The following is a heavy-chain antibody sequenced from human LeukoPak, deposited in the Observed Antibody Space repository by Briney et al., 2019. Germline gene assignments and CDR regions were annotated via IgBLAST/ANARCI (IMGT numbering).Heavy chain of an antibody. Sequence: GGSRRLSCAASGFTFSGYAMSWVRQAPGKGLEWVSAISGSGGSTYYADSVKGRFTISRDNSMNTLYLQMNSLRAEDTAVYYCAKGYCSNGVCYPDYWGQGTLVTVSS. J-gene: IGHJ4*02. CDR1: GFTFSGYA. CDR2: ISGSGGST. CDR3: AKGYCSNGVCYPDY. D-gene: IGHD2-8*01. V-gene: IGHV3-23*01.